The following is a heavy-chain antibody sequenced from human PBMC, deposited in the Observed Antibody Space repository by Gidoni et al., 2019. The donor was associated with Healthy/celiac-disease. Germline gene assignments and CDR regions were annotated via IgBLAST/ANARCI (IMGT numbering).Heavy chain of an antibody. J-gene: IGHJ4*02. D-gene: IGHD4-4*01. V-gene: IGHV4-59*01. CDR2: IYYSGST. CDR1: GGSISSYY. CDR3: ARAGGTVTPSIDY. Sequence: QVQLQESGPGLVKPSETLSLTCTVSGGSISSYYWSWIRQPPGKGLEWIGYIYYSGSTNYNPSLKSRVTISVDTSKNQFSLKLSSVTAADTAVYYCARAGGTVTPSIDYWGQGTLVTVSS.